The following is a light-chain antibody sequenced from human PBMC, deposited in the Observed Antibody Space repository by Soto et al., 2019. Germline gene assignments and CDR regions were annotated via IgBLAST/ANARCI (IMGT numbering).Light chain of an antibody. CDR2: EAS. J-gene: IGKJ1*01. CDR1: QSISTY. V-gene: IGKV3-11*01. Sequence: EIVLTQSPATLSLSPGETATLSCRASQSISTYLAWYQQKPGQAPRLLMYEASNRATGVPARFSGSGSGTDFTRTISSLEPEDFAVYYCQQETFGQGTKVEIK. CDR3: QQET.